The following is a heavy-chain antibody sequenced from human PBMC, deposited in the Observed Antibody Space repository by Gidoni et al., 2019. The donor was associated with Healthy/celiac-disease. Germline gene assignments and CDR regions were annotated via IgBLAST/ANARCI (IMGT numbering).Heavy chain of an antibody. D-gene: IGHD3-3*01. CDR2: IKSTTDGVTT. CDR3: TTGPTITFFGVDY. V-gene: IGHV3-15*01. CDR1: AFPCGNAW. J-gene: IGHJ4*02. Sequence: VQQVESGGGLVKPGGSVRRYYGATAFPCGNAWMRWGRQAPGKGREWVGRIKSTTDGVTTDYAAPVKGRFTISIDDSKNPLYLQMNSLKTEDPAVYYCTTGPTITFFGVDYWGQGTLVTVSS.